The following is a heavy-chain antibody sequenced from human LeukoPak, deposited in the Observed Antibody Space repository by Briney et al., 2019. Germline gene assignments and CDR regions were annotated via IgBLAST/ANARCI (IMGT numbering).Heavy chain of an antibody. CDR1: GFTFSSYS. CDR3: ARDIRPGLWFGHWFDP. V-gene: IGHV3-21*01. D-gene: IGHD3-10*01. Sequence: GGSLRLSCAASGFTFSSYSMNWVRQAPGKGLECVSSISSSSSYIYYADSVKGRFTISRDNAKNSLYLQMNSLRAEDTAVYYCARDIRPGLWFGHWFDPWGQGTLVTVSS. CDR2: ISSSSSYI. J-gene: IGHJ5*02.